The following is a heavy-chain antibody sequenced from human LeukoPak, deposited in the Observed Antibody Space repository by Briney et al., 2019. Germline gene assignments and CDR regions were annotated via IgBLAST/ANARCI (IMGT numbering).Heavy chain of an antibody. CDR1: GGTFSSYA. D-gene: IGHD4-17*01. CDR2: IIPIFGTA. J-gene: IGHJ2*01. V-gene: IGHV1-69*13. Sequence: ASVKVSCKASGGTFSSYAISWVRQAPGQGLEWMGGIIPIFGTANYAQKFQGRVTITADESTSTACMELSSLRSEDTAVYYCARDGRGDSHYWHFDLWGRGTLVTVSS. CDR3: ARDGRGDSHYWHFDL.